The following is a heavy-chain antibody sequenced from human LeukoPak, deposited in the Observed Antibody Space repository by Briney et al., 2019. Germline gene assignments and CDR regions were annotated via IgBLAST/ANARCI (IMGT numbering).Heavy chain of an antibody. D-gene: IGHD6-25*01. CDR2: IYSGGST. J-gene: IGHJ6*02. V-gene: IGHV3-53*01. CDR1: GFTVSSNY. CDR3: ARDGGNRAKYHYGMDV. Sequence: GGSLRLSCAASGFTVSSNYMSWVRQAPGKGLEWVSVIYSGGSTYYADSVKGRFTISRDNSKNTLYLQMNSLRAEDTAVYYCARDGGNRAKYHYGMDVWGQGTTVTVSS.